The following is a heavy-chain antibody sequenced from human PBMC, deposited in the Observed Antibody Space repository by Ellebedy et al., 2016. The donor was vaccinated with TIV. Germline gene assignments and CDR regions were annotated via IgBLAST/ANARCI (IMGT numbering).Heavy chain of an antibody. Sequence: AASVKVSCKASGYTFTGYYMHWVRQAPGQGLEWMGWINPNSGGTNYAQKFQGRVTMTRDTSTSTAYMELSRLRSDDTAVYYCAREPIVYYYGMDVWGQGTTVTVSS. CDR2: INPNSGGT. CDR3: AREPIVYYYGMDV. CDR1: GYTFTGYY. D-gene: IGHD1-26*01. J-gene: IGHJ6*02. V-gene: IGHV1-2*02.